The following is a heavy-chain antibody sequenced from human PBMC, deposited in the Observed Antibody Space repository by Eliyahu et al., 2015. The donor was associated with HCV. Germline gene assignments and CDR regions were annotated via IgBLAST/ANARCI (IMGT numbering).Heavy chain of an antibody. J-gene: IGHJ6*02. CDR1: XGSXSGXX. D-gene: IGHD2-2*01. V-gene: IGHV4-34*01. Sequence: QVQLQQWGAGLLKPSETLSLTCAVHXGSXSGXXWXWXRPPPGKGLGWIGEINHSGITNYNPSLKSRVTIPVDTSKKQFSLKLSSVTAADTAVYYCARGGEPPYCSSTRCSRPDGMDVWGQGTTVTVSS. CDR3: ARGGEPPYCSSTRCSRPDGMDV. CDR2: INHSGIT.